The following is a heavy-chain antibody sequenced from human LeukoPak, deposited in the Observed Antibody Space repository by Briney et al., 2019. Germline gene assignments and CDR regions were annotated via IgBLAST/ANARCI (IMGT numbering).Heavy chain of an antibody. D-gene: IGHD3-22*01. CDR3: VKDLVNYYDSGGYYSPYDY. CDR1: GFTFSNYA. J-gene: IGHJ4*02. CDR2: ISGGGGST. Sequence: PGGSLRLSCAASGFTFSNYAMSWVRQAPGKGLEWVSAISGGGGSTYYADSVKGRFTISRDNSKNTLYLQMNSLRAEDTAVYYCVKDLVNYYDSGGYYSPYDYWGQGTLVTVSS. V-gene: IGHV3-23*01.